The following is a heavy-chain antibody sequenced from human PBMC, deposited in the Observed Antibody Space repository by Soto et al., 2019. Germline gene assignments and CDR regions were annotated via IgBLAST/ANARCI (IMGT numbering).Heavy chain of an antibody. CDR2: IYYSGST. CDR1: GGSISSGGYY. D-gene: IGHD5-18*01. Sequence: PSETLSLTCTVSGGSISSGGYYWSWIRQHPGKGLEWIGYIYYSGSTYYNPSLKSRVTISVDTSKNQFSLKLSSVTAADTAVYYCARDSSIQLWPHFDYWGQGTLVTVSS. CDR3: ARDSSIQLWPHFDY. J-gene: IGHJ4*02. V-gene: IGHV4-31*03.